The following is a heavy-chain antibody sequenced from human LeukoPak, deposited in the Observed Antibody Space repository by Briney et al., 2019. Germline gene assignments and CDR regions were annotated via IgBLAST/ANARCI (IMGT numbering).Heavy chain of an antibody. CDR1: GFTFSSYG. CDR3: ARASTVTKSFDY. CDR2: ISYDGSNK. V-gene: IGHV3-30*03. J-gene: IGHJ4*02. D-gene: IGHD4-17*01. Sequence: PGRSLRLSCAASGFTFSSYGMHWVRQAPGKGLEWVAVISYDGSNKYYADSVKGRFTISRGNSKNTLYLQMNSLRAEDTAVYYCARASTVTKSFDYWGQGTLVTVSS.